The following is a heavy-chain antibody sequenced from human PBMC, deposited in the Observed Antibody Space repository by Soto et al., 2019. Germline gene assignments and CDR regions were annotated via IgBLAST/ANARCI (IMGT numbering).Heavy chain of an antibody. CDR2: INVGNGDT. CDR1: GYTFTNYP. V-gene: IGHV1-3*01. CDR3: AREGSVESLYAMDV. D-gene: IGHD6-19*01. J-gene: IGHJ6*02. Sequence: ASVKVSCKASGYTFTNYPTHWVRQAPGQRLEWMGWINVGNGDTKYSQSFQGRVTITRDTSASTAYMELSSLGSEDTAVYYCAREGSVESLYAMDVSGQGTTVTVSS.